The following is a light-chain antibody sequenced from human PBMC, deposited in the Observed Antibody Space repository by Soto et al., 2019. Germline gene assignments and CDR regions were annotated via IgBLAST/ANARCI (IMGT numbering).Light chain of an antibody. J-gene: IGKJ1*01. Sequence: EIVLTQSPGTLSLTPGERATLSCRASQSVSSYLAWYQQKPGQAPRLLIYGASNRATGIQDRFSGSGSGTDFTLTISRLEPEDFAVYYCQQYGSSGTFGQGTKVDIK. V-gene: IGKV3-20*01. CDR3: QQYGSSGT. CDR1: QSVSSY. CDR2: GAS.